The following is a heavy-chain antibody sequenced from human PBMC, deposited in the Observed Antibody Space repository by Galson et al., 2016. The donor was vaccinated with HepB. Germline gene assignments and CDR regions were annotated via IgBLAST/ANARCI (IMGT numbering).Heavy chain of an antibody. D-gene: IGHD3-16*01. CDR2: INADNGDT. J-gene: IGHJ6*02. CDR3: ARDLTDASYYTMDV. Sequence: SVKVSCKASGYTFTNYAIHWVRQAPGQRLEWMGWINADNGDTKFSQRFQGRVTITRDTSANTACMDLSSLRSEDTAVYYCARDLTDASYYTMDVWGLGTTVTVSS. CDR1: GYTFTNYA. V-gene: IGHV1-3*01.